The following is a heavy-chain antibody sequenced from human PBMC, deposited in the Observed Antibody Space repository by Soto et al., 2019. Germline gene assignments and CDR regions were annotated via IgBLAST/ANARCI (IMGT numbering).Heavy chain of an antibody. V-gene: IGHV3-23*01. CDR1: GFTFSSDA. D-gene: IGHD3-9*01. CDR3: AKGATLYDFLTGPLAY. Sequence: EVQLLESGGGLVQPGGSLRLSCAASGFTFSSDAMNWVRQAPGKGLEWVSGISGSGDNTYYADSVKGRFTISRDNSKDTLYLQMNSLRAEDTAVYYCAKGATLYDFLTGPLAYWVQGTLVTVSS. CDR2: ISGSGDNT. J-gene: IGHJ4*02.